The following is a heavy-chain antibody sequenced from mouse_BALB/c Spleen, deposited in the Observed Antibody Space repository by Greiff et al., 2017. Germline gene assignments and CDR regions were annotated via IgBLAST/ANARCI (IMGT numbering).Heavy chain of an antibody. V-gene: IGHV14-3*02. J-gene: IGHJ1*01. CDR3: AREGDPPYWYFDV. CDR2: IDPANGNT. CDR1: GFNIKDTY. Sequence: EVKLQESGAELVKPGASVKLSCTASGFNIKDTYMHWVKQRPEQGLEWIGRIDPANGNTKYDPKFQGKATITADTSSNTAYLQLSSLTSEDTAVYYCAREGDPPYWYFDVWGAGTTVTVSS.